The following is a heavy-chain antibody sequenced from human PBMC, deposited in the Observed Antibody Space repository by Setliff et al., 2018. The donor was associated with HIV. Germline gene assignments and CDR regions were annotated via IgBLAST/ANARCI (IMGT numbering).Heavy chain of an antibody. CDR2: ISGDNGKT. Sequence: ASVKVSCKASGYTFTSYGISWVRQAPGQGLEWMGWISGDNGKTNYEQKFQGRVTMTTDTSTSTAYMELRSLRSDDTAVYYCARQGRNFLEWFPPRGPMDVWGKGTTVTVS. J-gene: IGHJ6*03. CDR3: ARQGRNFLEWFPPRGPMDV. CDR1: GYTFTSYG. V-gene: IGHV1-18*01. D-gene: IGHD3-3*01.